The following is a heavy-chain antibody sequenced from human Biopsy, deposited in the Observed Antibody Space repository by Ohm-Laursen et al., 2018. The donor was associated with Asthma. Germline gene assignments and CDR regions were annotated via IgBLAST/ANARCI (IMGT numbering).Heavy chain of an antibody. CDR1: GCTFINYA. V-gene: IGHV1-3*01. D-gene: IGHD3-9*01. CDR2: INAANGNT. J-gene: IGHJ3*02. CDR3: ARTYFDFLTGQVHDAFAM. Sequence: ASVKVSCKASGCTFINYAIHWVRQAPGHSLEWMGWINAANGNTKYSQKFQGRLTISRDTSASTAYMDLSSLRSEDTAAYYCARTYFDFLTGQVHDAFAMWGQGTMVTVSS.